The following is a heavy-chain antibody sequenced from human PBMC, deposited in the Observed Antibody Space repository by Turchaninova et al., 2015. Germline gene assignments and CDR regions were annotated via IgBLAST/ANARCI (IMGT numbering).Heavy chain of an antibody. Sequence: QVQLVQSGAEVKNRGSLVKVAWKVYGGTCSRYARRWVRQAPGQGLEWMGGIIPIFGTANYAQKFQGRVTITADESTSTAYMELSSLRSEDTAVYYCARGRYSGSQQVDYWGQGTLVTVSS. CDR1: GGTCSRYA. D-gene: IGHD1-26*01. CDR3: ARGRYSGSQQVDY. V-gene: IGHV1-69*01. CDR2: IIPIFGTA. J-gene: IGHJ4*02.